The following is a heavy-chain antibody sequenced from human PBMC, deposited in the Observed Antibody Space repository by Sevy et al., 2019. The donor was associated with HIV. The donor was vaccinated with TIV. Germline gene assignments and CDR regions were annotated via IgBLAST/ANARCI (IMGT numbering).Heavy chain of an antibody. CDR1: GFTFSSYS. D-gene: IGHD3-22*01. V-gene: IGHV3-48*02. J-gene: IGHJ2*01. CDR2: ISSSSSTI. CDR3: ARAYDSSGYTGRAWYFDL. Sequence: GGSLRLSCAASGFTFSSYSMNWVRQAPGKGLEWVSYISSSSSTIYYADSVKGRFTISRDNAKNSLYLQMNSLRDEDTAVYYCARAYDSSGYTGRAWYFDLWGRRTLVTVSS.